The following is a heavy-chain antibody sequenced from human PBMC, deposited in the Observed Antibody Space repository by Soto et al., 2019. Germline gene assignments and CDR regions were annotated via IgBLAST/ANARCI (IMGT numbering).Heavy chain of an antibody. CDR1: GFTFSSYG. CDR2: ISYDGSNK. V-gene: IGHV3-30*03. CDR3: ASPKLRYSSGWYFDY. J-gene: IGHJ4*02. Sequence: QVQLVESGGGVVQPGRSLRLSCAASGFTFSSYGMHWVRQAPGKGLEWVAVISYDGSNKYYADSVKGRFTISRDNSKNTLDLQMNSLRAEDTAVYYCASPKLRYSSGWYFDYWGQGTLVTVSS. D-gene: IGHD6-19*01.